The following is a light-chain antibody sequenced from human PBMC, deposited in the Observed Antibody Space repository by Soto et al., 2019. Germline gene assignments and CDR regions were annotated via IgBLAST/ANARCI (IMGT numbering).Light chain of an antibody. CDR3: QQYGSSPQT. J-gene: IGKJ1*01. Sequence: EIVLTQSPGTLSLSPGERATLSCRASQNINNNYLAWYQQTPGQAPRLLIHGASSRPTGIPDRFSGSGSGTDFTLTISRLEPEDAAVFYCQQYGSSPQTCGQGTRVEIK. CDR2: GAS. CDR1: QNINNNY. V-gene: IGKV3-20*01.